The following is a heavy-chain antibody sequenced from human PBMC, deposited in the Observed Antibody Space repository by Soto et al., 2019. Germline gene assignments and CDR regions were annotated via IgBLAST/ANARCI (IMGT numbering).Heavy chain of an antibody. CDR3: ATDLTPFAGPSRVYSGVEV. CDR1: GFIFPNFA. Sequence: QVRLEESGGGVVQPGRSLRLSCAASGFIFPNFAFHWIRQAPGKGLEWVAGISSDGTTRYYADSVKGRFSISIDNLDDALLLLTITPRHEDPAVYYRATDLTPFAGPSRVYSGVEVWGQGTTVSVAS. CDR2: ISSDGTTR. J-gene: IGHJ6*01. V-gene: IGHV3-30-3*01.